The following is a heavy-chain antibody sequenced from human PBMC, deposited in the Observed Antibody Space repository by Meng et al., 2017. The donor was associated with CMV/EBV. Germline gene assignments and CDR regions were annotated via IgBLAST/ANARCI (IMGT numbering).Heavy chain of an antibody. Sequence: ASVKVSCKASGYTFTGYYMHWVRQAPGQGLEWMGWINPNSGGTNYAQKFQGRVTMTRDTSISTAYMELSRLRSEDTAVYYCARAPPLYCSSTSCQYMFDPWGQGTLVTVSS. CDR3: ARAPPLYCSSTSCQYMFDP. CDR1: GYTFTGYY. J-gene: IGHJ5*02. D-gene: IGHD2-2*01. CDR2: INPNSGGT. V-gene: IGHV1-2*02.